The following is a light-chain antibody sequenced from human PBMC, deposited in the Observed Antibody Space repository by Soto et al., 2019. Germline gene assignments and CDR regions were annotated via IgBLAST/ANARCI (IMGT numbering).Light chain of an antibody. J-gene: IGKJ3*01. CDR3: LDSGELVST. CDR2: SAH. V-gene: IGKV3-20*01. CDR1: QSVSTLY. Sequence: LAQSTGALSWDREESRTRCSTASQSVSTLYMTWYQQKPGQAPRLLIYSAHTRAAGIPDRFSCTGSGTDFTLTIGRLEPEDPPLHYCLDSGELVSTFRPGTKVDI.